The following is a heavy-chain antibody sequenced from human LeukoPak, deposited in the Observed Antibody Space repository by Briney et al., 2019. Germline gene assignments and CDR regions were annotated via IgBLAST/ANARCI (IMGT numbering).Heavy chain of an antibody. V-gene: IGHV1-2*02. CDR2: INPNSGGT. Sequence: ASVKVSCKASGYTFTSYYMHWVRQAPGQGLEWMGWINPNSGGTNYVQKFQGRVTMTRDTSITTAYMELTSLRSDDTAVYYCARDLFYSVSGTYYNVGRVFNYWGQGTLVTVSS. D-gene: IGHD3-10*01. CDR3: ARDLFYSVSGTYYNVGRVFNY. J-gene: IGHJ4*02. CDR1: GYTFTSYY.